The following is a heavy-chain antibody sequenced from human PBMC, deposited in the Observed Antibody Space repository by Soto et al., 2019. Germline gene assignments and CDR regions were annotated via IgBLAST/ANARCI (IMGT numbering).Heavy chain of an antibody. CDR2: IYSGGST. CDR1: GFTVSNNY. Sequence: EVRLVETGGGLIQPGGSLRLSCAASGFTVSNNYMYWVRQAPGKGLEWVSVIYSGGSTYHADSVKGRFTTSRDISKNTLYLQMNSLGAEDTAVYYCAGFTIHGWYYYHYSMDVWGQGTTVTVSS. D-gene: IGHD6-19*01. CDR3: AGFTIHGWYYYHYSMDV. V-gene: IGHV3-53*02. J-gene: IGHJ6*02.